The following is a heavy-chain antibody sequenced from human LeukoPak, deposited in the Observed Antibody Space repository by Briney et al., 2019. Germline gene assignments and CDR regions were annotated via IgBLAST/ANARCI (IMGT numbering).Heavy chain of an antibody. Sequence: GGSLRLSCAASGLTFSTYGMSWVRQAPGKGLEWVSGISGSGGSTYYADSVKGRFTISRDNSKNTLYLQMTSLRAEDSAVYYCAKDADSGYNYGYSYFDYWGQGTLVTVSS. CDR2: ISGSGGST. V-gene: IGHV3-23*01. J-gene: IGHJ4*02. D-gene: IGHD5-18*01. CDR1: GLTFSTYG. CDR3: AKDADSGYNYGYSYFDY.